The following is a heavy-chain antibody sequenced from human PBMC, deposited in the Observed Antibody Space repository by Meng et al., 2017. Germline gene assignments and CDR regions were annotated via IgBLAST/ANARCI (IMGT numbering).Heavy chain of an antibody. J-gene: IGHJ4*02. V-gene: IGHV3-11*01. CDR3: ARDSVPIGGYSGYDSENYFDY. Sequence: GESLKISCAASGFTFSDYYMSWIRQAPGKGLEWVSYISSSGSTIYYADSVKGRFTISRDNAKNSLYLQMNSLRAEDTAVYYCARDSVPIGGYSGYDSENYFDYWGQGTLVTGSS. D-gene: IGHD5-12*01. CDR1: GFTFSDYY. CDR2: ISSSGSTI.